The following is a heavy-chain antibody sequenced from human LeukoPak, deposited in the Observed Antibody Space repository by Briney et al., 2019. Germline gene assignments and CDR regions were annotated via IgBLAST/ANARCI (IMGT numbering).Heavy chain of an antibody. Sequence: PGGSLRLSCAASGFTFSSYWMHWVRHAPGKGLAWVSRINSDGSSISYADSVKGRFTISRDNAKNTLYLQMNSLRGEDTAVYYCARDPMRSGSFWGQGALVTVSS. CDR3: ARDPMRSGSF. J-gene: IGHJ4*02. D-gene: IGHD1-26*01. V-gene: IGHV3-74*01. CDR2: INSDGSSI. CDR1: GFTFSSYW.